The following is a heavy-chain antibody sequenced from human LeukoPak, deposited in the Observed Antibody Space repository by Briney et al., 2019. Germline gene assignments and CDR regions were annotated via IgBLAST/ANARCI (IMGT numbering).Heavy chain of an antibody. CDR3: ARGPVATDY. CDR1: GGSFSGYY. V-gene: IGHV4-39*07. Sequence: SETLSLTCAVYGGSFSGYYWGWIRQPPGKGLESFGTIYYSGSIYYSGSTYYNPSLKSRVTISVDTSKNQFSLKLSSVTAADTAVYYCARGPVATDYWGQGTLVTVSS. J-gene: IGHJ4*02. D-gene: IGHD6-19*01. CDR2: TIYYSGSIYYSGST.